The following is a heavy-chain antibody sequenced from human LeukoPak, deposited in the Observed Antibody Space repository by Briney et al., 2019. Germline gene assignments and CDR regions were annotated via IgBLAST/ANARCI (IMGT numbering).Heavy chain of an antibody. J-gene: IGHJ4*02. CDR1: GVSIISSSYD. V-gene: IGHV4-39*01. CDR3: ARHFDI. CDR2: INYSGST. Sequence: SETLSLTCTVSGVSIISSSYDWGWIRQPPGKGLEWIGSINYSGSTDYNPSLKSRVTISVDASKNQFSLKMSSATAADTAVYYCARHFDIWGQGTLVTVSS.